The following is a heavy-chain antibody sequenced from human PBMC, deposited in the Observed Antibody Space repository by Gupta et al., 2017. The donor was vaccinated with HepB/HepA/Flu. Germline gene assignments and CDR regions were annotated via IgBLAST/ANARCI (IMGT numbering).Heavy chain of an antibody. CDR2: ISSSSSYI. J-gene: IGHJ4*02. D-gene: IGHD6-19*01. Sequence: EVQLVESGGGLVKPGGSLRPSCAASGFTFSSYSMTWVRQAPGKGLEWVSSISSSSSYIYYADSVKGRFTISRDNAKNSLYLQMNSLRAEDTAVYYCARDGEYSSGWYFDYWGQGTLVTVSS. CDR3: ARDGEYSSGWYFDY. V-gene: IGHV3-21*01. CDR1: GFTFSSYS.